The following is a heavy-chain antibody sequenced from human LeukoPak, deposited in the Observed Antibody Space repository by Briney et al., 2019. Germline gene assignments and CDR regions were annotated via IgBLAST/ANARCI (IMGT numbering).Heavy chain of an antibody. V-gene: IGHV4-59*12. J-gene: IGHJ3*02. D-gene: IGHD6-19*01. Sequence: SETLSLTCTVSGVSISSYYWNWIRQPPGKGLEWIGYIYYSGSTSYNPSLKSRVTISVDTSKNQFSLKLSSVTAADTAVYYCARPIRAAGSDAFDIWGQGTMVTVSS. CDR3: ARPIRAAGSDAFDI. CDR2: IYYSGST. CDR1: GVSISSYY.